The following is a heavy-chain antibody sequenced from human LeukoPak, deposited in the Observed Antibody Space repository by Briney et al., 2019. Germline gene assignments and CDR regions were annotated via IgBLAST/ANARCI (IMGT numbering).Heavy chain of an antibody. CDR3: ARATSPVVVVPAAISYTLYY. Sequence: ASVKVSCKASGYTFTSYGISWVRQAPGQGLEWMGWISAYNGNTNYAQKLQGRVTMTTDTSTSTAYMELRSLRSDDTAVYYCARATSPVVVVPAAISYTLYYWGQGTLVTVSS. J-gene: IGHJ4*02. D-gene: IGHD2-2*01. V-gene: IGHV1-18*01. CDR1: GYTFTSYG. CDR2: ISAYNGNT.